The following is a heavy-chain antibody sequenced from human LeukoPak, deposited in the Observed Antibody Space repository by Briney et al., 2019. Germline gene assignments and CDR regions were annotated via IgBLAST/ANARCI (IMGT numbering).Heavy chain of an antibody. CDR3: SLGYYFDY. J-gene: IGHJ4*02. Sequence: SEILSLTCAVYGGSFSGYYWSWIRQPPGKGLEWIGEINHSGSTNYNPSLKSRVTISVDTSKNQFSLKLSSVTAADTAVYYCSLGYYFDYWGQGTLVTVSS. CDR1: GGSFSGYY. V-gene: IGHV4-34*01. D-gene: IGHD3-16*01. CDR2: INHSGST.